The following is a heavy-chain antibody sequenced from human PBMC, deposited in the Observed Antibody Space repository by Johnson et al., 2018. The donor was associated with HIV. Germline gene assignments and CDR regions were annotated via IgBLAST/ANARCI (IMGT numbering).Heavy chain of an antibody. J-gene: IGHJ3*02. CDR2: ISWNSGSI. Sequence: VQLVESGGGVVQPGGSLRLSCAASGFTFDDYAMHWVRQAPGKGLEWVSGISWNSGSIGYADSVKGRFTISRDNAKKSLYLQMKSLRAEDTAVYYCASSQGSGEGAFDIWGQGTKVTVYS. V-gene: IGHV3-9*01. D-gene: IGHD2-21*01. CDR3: ASSQGSGEGAFDI. CDR1: GFTFDDYA.